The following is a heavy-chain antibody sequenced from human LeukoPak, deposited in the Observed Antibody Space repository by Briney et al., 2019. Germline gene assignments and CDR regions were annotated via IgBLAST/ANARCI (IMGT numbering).Heavy chain of an antibody. D-gene: IGHD5-24*01. Sequence: KSSETLSLTCAVSGGSISSGGYSWSWIRQPPGKGLEWIGYIYHSGSTYYNPSLKSRVTISVDRSKNQFSLKLSSVTAADTAVYYCARYIMATLYSWFDPWGQGTLVTVSS. CDR3: ARYIMATLYSWFDP. CDR1: GGSISSGGYS. CDR2: IYHSGST. J-gene: IGHJ5*02. V-gene: IGHV4-30-2*01.